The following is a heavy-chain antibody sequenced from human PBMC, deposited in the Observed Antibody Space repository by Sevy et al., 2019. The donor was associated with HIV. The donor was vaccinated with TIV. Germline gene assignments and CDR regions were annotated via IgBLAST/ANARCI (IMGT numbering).Heavy chain of an antibody. Sequence: GGSLRLSCAASGFTFRSYWMSWVRQAPGKGLEWVANIKQDGSEKNYVDSVKGRFTISRDNAKNSLYLQMNSLGAEDTGVYYCARDQGRWLQLGYFDYWGQGTLVTVSS. CDR2: IKQDGSEK. CDR1: GFTFRSYW. J-gene: IGHJ4*02. D-gene: IGHD5-12*01. V-gene: IGHV3-7*01. CDR3: ARDQGRWLQLGYFDY.